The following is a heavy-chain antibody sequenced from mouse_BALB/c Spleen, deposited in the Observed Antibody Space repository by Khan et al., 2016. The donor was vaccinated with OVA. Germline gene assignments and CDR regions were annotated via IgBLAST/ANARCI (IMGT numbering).Heavy chain of an antibody. J-gene: IGHJ3*01. CDR1: GYTFTSYT. Sequence: VQLQQSGAELARPGASVKMSCKASGYTFTSYTIHWIKKRPGQGLEWIGYINPSNGYTNYNQKFKDKATLTTDKYSTTAYLQLSSLNSDDSAVYNCVRDGAYHRNDGWFAYWGQGTLVTVSA. V-gene: IGHV1-4*01. D-gene: IGHD2-14*01. CDR3: VRDGAYHRNDGWFAY. CDR2: INPSNGYT.